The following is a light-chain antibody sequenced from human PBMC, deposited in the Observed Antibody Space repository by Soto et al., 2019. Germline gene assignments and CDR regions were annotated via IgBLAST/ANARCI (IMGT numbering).Light chain of an antibody. CDR3: ISYTASDTYV. Sequence: QSVLTQPASVSGSPGQSITISCTGTTTDVCGYKYVSWYQQHPGKAPKLMIYDVTSRPSGVSDRFSGSKSGNTASLIISGLQAEDEADYFCISYTASDTYVFGSGTKLTVL. CDR1: TTDVCGYKY. V-gene: IGLV2-14*01. J-gene: IGLJ1*01. CDR2: DVT.